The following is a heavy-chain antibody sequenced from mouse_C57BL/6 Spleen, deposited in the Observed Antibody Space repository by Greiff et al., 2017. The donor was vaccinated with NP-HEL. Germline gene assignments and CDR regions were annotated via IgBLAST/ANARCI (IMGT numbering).Heavy chain of an antibody. Sequence: QVQLQQPGAELVMPGASVKLSCKASGYTFTSYWMHWVKPRPGQGLEWIGEIDPSDSYTNYNQKFKGKSTLTVDKSSSTAYMQLSSLTSEDSAVYYCARWGDYDDYWGQGTTLTVSS. CDR1: GYTFTSYW. D-gene: IGHD2-4*01. CDR3: ARWGDYDDY. V-gene: IGHV1-69*01. J-gene: IGHJ2*01. CDR2: IDPSDSYT.